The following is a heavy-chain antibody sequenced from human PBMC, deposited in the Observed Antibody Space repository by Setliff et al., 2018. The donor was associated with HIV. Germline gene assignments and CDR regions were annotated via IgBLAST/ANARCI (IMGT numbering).Heavy chain of an antibody. Sequence: ASVKVSCKASGFPFSSYGISWVRQAPGQGLEWMGWISAYNGKTEYAQNFQGRVTMTTDISTSTAWTSTSTAYMELRSLRSDDTAVYYCARASRGGFQYGPTGHAFDIWGQGTMVTVSS. CDR1: GFPFSSYG. V-gene: IGHV1-18*01. D-gene: IGHD3-16*01. J-gene: IGHJ3*02. CDR2: ISAYNGKT. CDR3: ARASRGGFQYGPTGHAFDI.